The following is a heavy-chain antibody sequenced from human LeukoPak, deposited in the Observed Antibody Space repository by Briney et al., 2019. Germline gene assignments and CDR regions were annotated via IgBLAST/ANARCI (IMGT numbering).Heavy chain of an antibody. D-gene: IGHD6-19*01. J-gene: IGHJ4*02. V-gene: IGHV4-59*01. CDR1: GGSTNYYY. CDR3: ASHSSGWSFDFDY. Sequence: SETLSLTCTVSGGSTNYYYWSWIRQPPGKGLEWIGYIDYSGRTKYNPSLKSRVTISVDTSKNQFSLKLSSVTAADTAVYYCASHSSGWSFDFDYWGQGTLVTVSS. CDR2: IDYSGRT.